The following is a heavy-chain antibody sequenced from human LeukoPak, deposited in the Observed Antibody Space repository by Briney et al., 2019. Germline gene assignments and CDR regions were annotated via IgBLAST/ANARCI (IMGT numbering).Heavy chain of an antibody. CDR1: GGSFSGYY. D-gene: IGHD3-22*01. CDR2: INHSGST. CDR3: ARRSNYYDSSGTLDY. J-gene: IGHJ4*02. Sequence: PSETLSLTCAVYGGSFSGYYWSWIRQPPGKGLEWIGEINHSGSTNYNPSLKSRVTISVDTSKNQFSLKLSSVTAADTAVYYCARRSNYYDSSGTLDYWGQGTLVTVSS. V-gene: IGHV4-34*01.